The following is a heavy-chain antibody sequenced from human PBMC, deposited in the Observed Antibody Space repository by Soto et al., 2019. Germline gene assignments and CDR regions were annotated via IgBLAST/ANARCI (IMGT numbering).Heavy chain of an antibody. Sequence: ASVKVSCKASGYTFTSYYIHWVRQAPGQGLEWMGIINPSGGSKNYAQKFQGRVTMTRDTSTSTVYMELTSLRSEDTAVYYCARTPVVTMARFSMDVWGQGTTVTVSS. CDR1: GYTFTSYY. J-gene: IGHJ6*02. D-gene: IGHD3-10*01. CDR3: ARTPVVTMARFSMDV. V-gene: IGHV1-46*03. CDR2: INPSGGSK.